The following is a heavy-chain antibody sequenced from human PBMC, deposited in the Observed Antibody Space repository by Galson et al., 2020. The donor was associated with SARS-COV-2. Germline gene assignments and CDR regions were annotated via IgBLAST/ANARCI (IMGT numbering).Heavy chain of an antibody. V-gene: IGHV4-39*01. CDR1: GGSISSSSYY. J-gene: IGHJ6*03. CDR2: IYYSGST. Sequence: SETLSLTCTVSGGSISSSSYYWGWIRQPPGKGLEWIGSIYYSGSTYHNPSIKSRVTISVDTSKNQFSLTLSSVTAADTAVYYCARQPLGDCYFMDVWGKGTTVTISS. CDR3: ARQPLGDCYFMDV.